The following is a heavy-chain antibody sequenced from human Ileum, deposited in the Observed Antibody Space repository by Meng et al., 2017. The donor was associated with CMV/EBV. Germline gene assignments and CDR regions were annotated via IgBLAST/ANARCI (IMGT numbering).Heavy chain of an antibody. CDR1: CAPLHVYS. V-gene: IGHV4-4*07. J-gene: IGHJ5*02. CDR2: IFATGTT. Sequence: QVSGPGLVTPSESLSLPCPVSCAPLHVYSWSWIRQPAGKGLDWIGRIFATGTTNYNPSLKSRVTMSVDTSKNQFSLKLTSVTAADTAVYFCARDRFDPWCQGALVTVSS. CDR3: ARDRFDP.